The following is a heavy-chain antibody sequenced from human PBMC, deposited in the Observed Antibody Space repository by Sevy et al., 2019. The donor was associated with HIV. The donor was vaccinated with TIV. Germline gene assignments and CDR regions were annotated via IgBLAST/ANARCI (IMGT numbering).Heavy chain of an antibody. CDR2: ISWNSGSI. CDR1: GFTFDDYA. CDR3: AKDMIPTYGSGSSPLDY. J-gene: IGHJ4*02. Sequence: GGSLRLSCAASGFTFDDYAMHWVRQAPGKGLEWVSGISWNSGSIGYADSVKGRFTISRDNAKNSLYPQMNSLRAEDTALYYCAKDMIPTYGSGSSPLDYWGQGTLVTVSS. D-gene: IGHD3-10*01. V-gene: IGHV3-9*01.